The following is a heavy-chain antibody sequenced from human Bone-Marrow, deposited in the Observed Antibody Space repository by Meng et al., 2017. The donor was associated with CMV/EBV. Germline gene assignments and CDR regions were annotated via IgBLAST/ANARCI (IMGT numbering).Heavy chain of an antibody. J-gene: IGHJ4*02. V-gene: IGHV3-23*03. D-gene: IGHD5-18*01. Sequence: GGSLRLSCAASGFTFSSYAMHWVRQAPGKGLEWVAVIYSGGSSTYYTDSVKGRFTISRDNSKNTLYLQMNSLRAEDTAVYYCASVTAMVSYWGQGKLVTVSS. CDR1: GFTFSSYA. CDR2: IYSGGSST. CDR3: ASVTAMVSY.